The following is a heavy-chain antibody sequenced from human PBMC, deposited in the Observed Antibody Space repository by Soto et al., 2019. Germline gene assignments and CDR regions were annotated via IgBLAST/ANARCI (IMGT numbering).Heavy chain of an antibody. D-gene: IGHD3-3*01. CDR1: GDSVSSNSAA. Sequence: SQTLSLTCAISGDSVSSNSAAWNWIRQSPSRGLEFLGRTYYRSKWFYDYAVSVKSRITINPDTSKNQFSLQLNSVTPEDTAMYYCVRSGSGELDYWGQGTLVTVPS. J-gene: IGHJ4*02. CDR2: TYYRSKWFY. V-gene: IGHV6-1*01. CDR3: VRSGSGELDY.